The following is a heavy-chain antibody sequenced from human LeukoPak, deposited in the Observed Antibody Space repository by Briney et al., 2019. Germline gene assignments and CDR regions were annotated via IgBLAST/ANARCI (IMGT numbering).Heavy chain of an antibody. V-gene: IGHV4-38-2*02. CDR2: IYHSGNI. D-gene: IGHD5-24*01. CDR3: ARQRWLQSRYFDY. CDR1: GYSISSGYY. Sequence: PSETLSLTCTISGYSISSGYYWGWIRPPPGKGLEWIGSIYHSGNIYYNPFLKSRVTISVDTSKNQFSPKLSSVTAADTAVYYCARQRWLQSRYFDYWGQGTLVTVSS. J-gene: IGHJ4*02.